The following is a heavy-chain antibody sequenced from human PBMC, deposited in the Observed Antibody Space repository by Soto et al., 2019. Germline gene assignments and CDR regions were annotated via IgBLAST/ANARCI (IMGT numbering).Heavy chain of an antibody. V-gene: IGHV3-33*01. CDR3: AGFYVAAGAAPLEY. J-gene: IGHJ4*02. CDR2: IWHDGSNK. Sequence: GGSLRLSCAAPGVIFSNFGMHWVRQAPGKGLEWVGIIWHDGSNKYYADSVEGRFTISRDNSKNTVYLQMNSLRGEDTGIYYCAGFYVAAGAAPLEYWGQGTLVTVSS. CDR1: GVIFSNFG. D-gene: IGHD1-26*01.